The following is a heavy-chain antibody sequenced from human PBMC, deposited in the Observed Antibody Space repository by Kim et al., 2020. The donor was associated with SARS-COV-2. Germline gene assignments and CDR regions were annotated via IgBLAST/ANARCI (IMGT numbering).Heavy chain of an antibody. V-gene: IGHV3-23*01. J-gene: IGHJ4*02. D-gene: IGHD2-2*01. CDR2: ISQSGQST. CDR3: VKESRGASTGNSFDF. Sequence: GGSLRLSCAASGFIFSNYAMSGVRQGPGKGLEWISAISQSGQSTYYADSVRGRFTIPRDNAKNTLSVQLSSLRDEDTALYYCVKESRGASTGNSFDFWGQGTLVSVSS. CDR1: GFIFSNYA.